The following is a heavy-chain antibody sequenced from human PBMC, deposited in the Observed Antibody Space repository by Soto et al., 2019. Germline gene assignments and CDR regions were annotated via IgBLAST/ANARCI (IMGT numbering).Heavy chain of an antibody. Sequence: QVQLVQSGAEVKKPGSSVKVSCKASGGTFSSYAISWVRQAPGQGLEWMGGIIPIFGTANYAQKFQGRVTMTADKSTSTAYMELSSLRSEDTAVYYCASVGYSYGDVSPNYYCYGMDVWGQGTTVTVSS. CDR2: IIPIFGTA. CDR1: GGTFSSYA. V-gene: IGHV1-69*06. D-gene: IGHD5-18*01. J-gene: IGHJ6*02. CDR3: ASVGYSYGDVSPNYYCYGMDV.